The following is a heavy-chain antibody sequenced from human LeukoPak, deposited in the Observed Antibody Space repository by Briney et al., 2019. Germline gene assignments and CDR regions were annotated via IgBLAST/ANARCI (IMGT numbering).Heavy chain of an antibody. CDR1: GGSFSGYY. J-gene: IGHJ4*02. Sequence: SETLSLTCAAYGGSFSGYYWSWIRQPPGKGLEWIGEINHSGSTNYNPSLKSRVTISVDTSKNQFSLKLSSVTAADTAVYCCARTSFVGLDYWGQGTLVTVSS. CDR2: INHSGST. CDR3: ARTSFVGLDY. V-gene: IGHV4-34*01. D-gene: IGHD2-21*01.